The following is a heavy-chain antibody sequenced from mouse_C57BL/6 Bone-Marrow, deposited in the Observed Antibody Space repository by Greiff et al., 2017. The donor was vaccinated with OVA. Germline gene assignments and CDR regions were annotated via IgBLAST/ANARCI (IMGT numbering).Heavy chain of an antibody. Sequence: QVQLKQPGAELVMPGASVKLSCKASGYTFTSYWMHWVKQRPGQGLEWIGEIDPSDSYTNYNQKFKGKSTLTVDKSSSTAYMQLSSLTSEDAAVYYCARDYGLDYWGQGNTITVSS. J-gene: IGHJ2*01. CDR2: IDPSDSYT. D-gene: IGHD1-2*01. CDR1: GYTFTSYW. V-gene: IGHV1-69*01. CDR3: ARDYGLDY.